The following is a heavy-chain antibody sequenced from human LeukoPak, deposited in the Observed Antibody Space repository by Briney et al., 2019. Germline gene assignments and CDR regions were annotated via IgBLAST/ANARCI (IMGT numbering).Heavy chain of an antibody. J-gene: IGHJ5*02. CDR3: AREGVAITTFGFSDNWFDP. CDR1: GYTFTNYD. D-gene: IGHD3-3*01. Sequence: ASVKVPCKTSGYTFTNYDIYWVRQAPGQGLEWMGWINPNSGGTNYAQKFQGRVTMTRDTSISTAYMELSRLRSDDTAVYYCAREGVAITTFGFSDNWFDPWGQGTLVTVSS. V-gene: IGHV1-2*02. CDR2: INPNSGGT.